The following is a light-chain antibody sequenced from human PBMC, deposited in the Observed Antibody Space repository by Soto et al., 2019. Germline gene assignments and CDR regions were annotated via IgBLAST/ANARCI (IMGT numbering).Light chain of an antibody. CDR2: HAY. V-gene: IGKV3-15*01. Sequence: EIVLTQSPATLSVSPGERATLSCRVSQHLTYKLAWYQHKSGQPPRLLIYHAYTRATGIPARFSGSGSGTEFTLTISSLQSEDSAVYYCQQYNEWLWTFGQGTQVEIK. J-gene: IGKJ1*01. CDR3: QQYNEWLWT. CDR1: QHLTYK.